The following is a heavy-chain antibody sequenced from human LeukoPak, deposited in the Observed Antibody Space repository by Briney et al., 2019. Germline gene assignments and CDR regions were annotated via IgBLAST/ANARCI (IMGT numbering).Heavy chain of an antibody. D-gene: IGHD4-17*01. Sequence: ASVKVSCKASGYTFTSYGISWVRQAPGQGLEWMGWISAYNGNTNYAQKLQGRVTMSTDTSTSTAYMELRSLRSDDTAVYYCARETQGLSYGDYCFDYWGQGTLVTVSS. CDR3: ARETQGLSYGDYCFDY. CDR2: ISAYNGNT. V-gene: IGHV1-18*01. CDR1: GYTFTSYG. J-gene: IGHJ4*02.